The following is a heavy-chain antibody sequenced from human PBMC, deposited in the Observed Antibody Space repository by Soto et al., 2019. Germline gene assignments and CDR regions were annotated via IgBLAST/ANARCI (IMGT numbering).Heavy chain of an antibody. Sequence: VGSLRLSCAASGFTFSSYGMQWVRQAPGKGLEWVSSISSSSSYIYYADSVKGRFTISRDNAKNSLYLQMNSLRAEDTAVYYCASGIFGVVRASWGQGTLVTVSS. CDR2: ISSSSSYI. CDR3: ASGIFGVVRAS. J-gene: IGHJ4*02. CDR1: GFTFSSYG. V-gene: IGHV3-21*01. D-gene: IGHD3-3*01.